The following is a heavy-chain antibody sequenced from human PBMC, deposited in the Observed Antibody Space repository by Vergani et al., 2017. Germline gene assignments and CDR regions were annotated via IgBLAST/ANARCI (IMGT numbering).Heavy chain of an antibody. CDR2: ISSSSSYI. CDR3: ARKLRLGELSLYPPGY. CDR1: GFTFSSYA. Sequence: EVQLLESGGGLVQPGGSLRLSCAASGFTFSSYAMSWVRQAPGKGLEWVSSISSSSSYIYYADSVKGRFTISRDNAKNSLYLQMNSLRAEDTAVYYCARKLRLGELSLYPPGYWGQGTLVTVSS. D-gene: IGHD3-16*02. V-gene: IGHV3-21*01. J-gene: IGHJ4*02.